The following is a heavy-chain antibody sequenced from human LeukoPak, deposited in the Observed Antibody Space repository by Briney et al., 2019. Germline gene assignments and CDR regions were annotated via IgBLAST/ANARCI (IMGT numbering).Heavy chain of an antibody. V-gene: IGHV3-73*01. J-gene: IGHJ4*02. Sequence: PGGSLRLSCAASGFTFSGSAMHWVRQASGKGLEWVGRIRSKANSYATAYAASVKGRFTISRDDSKNTAYLQMNSLKTEDTAVYYCAREDRAVVTGSPFDYWGQGTLVTVSS. CDR3: AREDRAVVTGSPFDY. CDR1: GFTFSGSA. D-gene: IGHD4-23*01. CDR2: IRSKANSYAT.